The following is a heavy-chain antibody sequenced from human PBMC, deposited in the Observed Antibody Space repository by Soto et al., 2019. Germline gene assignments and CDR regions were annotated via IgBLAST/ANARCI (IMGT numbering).Heavy chain of an antibody. CDR1: GYSFTGYY. CDR3: ARDGPRPLSLVGSINTKKNWFRP. D-gene: IGHD2-15*01. J-gene: IGHJ5*02. V-gene: IGHV1-2*02. Sequence: QVQLVQSGAEVKKPGASVKVSCKSSGYSFTGYYMHWVRQAPGPGLEWMGWINPNRGGTNYAQKFQGRVSMPRHPSISKAYMELSRLGCDDTSLYFCARDGPRPLSLVGSINTKKNWFRPWGQGTLVTVSS. CDR2: INPNRGGT.